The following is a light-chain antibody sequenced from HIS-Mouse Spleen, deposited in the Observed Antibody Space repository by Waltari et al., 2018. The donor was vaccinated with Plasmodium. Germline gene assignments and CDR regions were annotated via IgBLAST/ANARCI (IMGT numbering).Light chain of an antibody. J-gene: IGLJ3*02. Sequence: SYELTQPPSVSVSPGQTARITCSGDALPTQYAYWYQQTPGQAPVLVIYKDSERPSGIPERFSGSSSGTTVTLTISGVQAEDEADYYCQSADSSGTPNWVFGGGTKLTVL. CDR2: KDS. V-gene: IGLV3-25*03. CDR3: QSADSSGTPNWV. CDR1: ALPTQY.